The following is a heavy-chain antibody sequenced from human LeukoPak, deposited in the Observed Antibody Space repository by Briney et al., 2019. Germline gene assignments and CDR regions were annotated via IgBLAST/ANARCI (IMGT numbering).Heavy chain of an antibody. CDR2: LKHDGTET. V-gene: IGHV3-7*01. CDR1: GFTFSSYA. J-gene: IGHJ4*02. D-gene: IGHD6-19*01. CDR3: ARDPGNKGSGWYYLDY. Sequence: GGSLRLSCAASGFTFSSYAMSWVRQAPGKGLEWVATLKHDGTETHYMDSVKGRFTISRDNAKNSLYLQMDSLRAEDTAVYYCARDPGNKGSGWYYLDYWGQGTLVTVSS.